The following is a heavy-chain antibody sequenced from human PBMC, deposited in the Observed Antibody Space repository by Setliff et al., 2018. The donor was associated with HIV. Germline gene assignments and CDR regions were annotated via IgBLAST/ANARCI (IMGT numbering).Heavy chain of an antibody. CDR3: AREGDTAMVTGAFDI. D-gene: IGHD5-18*01. V-gene: IGHV1-18*01. Sequence: GASVKVSCKASGYTFTSYGISWVRQAPGQGLEWMGWISAYNGNTNYAQKLQGRATMTTDTSTSTAYMELRSLRSDDTAVYYCAREGDTAMVTGAFDIWGQGTMVTVSS. CDR1: GYTFTSYG. J-gene: IGHJ3*02. CDR2: ISAYNGNT.